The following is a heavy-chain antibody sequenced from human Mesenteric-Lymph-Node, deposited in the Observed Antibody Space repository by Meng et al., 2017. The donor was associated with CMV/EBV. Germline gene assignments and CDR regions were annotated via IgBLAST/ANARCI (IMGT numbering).Heavy chain of an antibody. CDR3: ASCYGAGSYFSDY. J-gene: IGHJ4*02. CDR1: GSTVRSNY. CDR2: IFSDGRT. D-gene: IGHD3-10*01. Sequence: GESLKISCIGSGSTVRSNYMNWVRQSPGKGLEWISVIFSDGRTLYADSVRGRFTVSRDNSQNTLFLQMNSLRVDDTAVYYCASCYGAGSYFSDYWGPGTLVTVSS. V-gene: IGHV3-66*02.